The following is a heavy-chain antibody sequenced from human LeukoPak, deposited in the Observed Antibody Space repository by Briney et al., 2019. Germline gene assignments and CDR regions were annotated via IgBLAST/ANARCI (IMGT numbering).Heavy chain of an antibody. Sequence: PSETLSLTCTVSGGSISSSSYYWGWIRQPPGKGLEWIGSIYYSGSTYYNPSLKSRVTISVDTSKNQFSLKLSSVTAADTAVYYCASPLGIAATGYWGQGTLVTVSS. CDR1: GGSISSSSYY. CDR2: IYYSGST. V-gene: IGHV4-39*01. J-gene: IGHJ4*02. CDR3: ASPLGIAATGY. D-gene: IGHD6-13*01.